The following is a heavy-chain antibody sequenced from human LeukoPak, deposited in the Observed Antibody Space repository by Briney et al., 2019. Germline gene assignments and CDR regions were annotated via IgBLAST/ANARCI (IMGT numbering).Heavy chain of an antibody. V-gene: IGHV4-31*03. J-gene: IGHJ3*02. Sequence: PSQTLSLTCTVYVGSISSGGYYWSCIPQHPGKGQEWIGIIYYRGSTYYNPSLQSRLTKSLDTSKSQYSLKLSSVPAADTAVYYCARVVSGTYNDAFDIWGQGTMVTVSS. D-gene: IGHD1-26*01. CDR2: IYYRGST. CDR3: ARVVSGTYNDAFDI. CDR1: VGSISSGGYY.